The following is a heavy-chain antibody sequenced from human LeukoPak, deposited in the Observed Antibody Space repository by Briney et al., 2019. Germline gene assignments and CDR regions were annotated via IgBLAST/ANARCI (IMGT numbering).Heavy chain of an antibody. CDR2: ISYDGSNK. V-gene: IGHV3-30*04. CDR1: GFTFSSYA. J-gene: IGHJ4*02. CDR3: ARDWNPEYYFDY. D-gene: IGHD1-1*01. Sequence: PGRSLRLSCAASGFTFSSYAMHWVRQAPGKGLERVAVISYDGSNKYYADSVKGRFTISRDNSKNTLYLQMNSLRAEDTAVYYCARDWNPEYYFDYWGQGTLVTVSS.